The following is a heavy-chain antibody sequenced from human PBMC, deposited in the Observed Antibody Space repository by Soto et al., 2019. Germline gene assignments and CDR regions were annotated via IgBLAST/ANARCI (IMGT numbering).Heavy chain of an antibody. CDR3: ARSSIRYPLIDY. D-gene: IGHD2-2*01. V-gene: IGHV4-59*01. Sequence: SENLSLTCTVYGDSFTNYYWSWVRQPPEKALEWIGYIYDTGFTNYKSSLKNRAAISIATSKNQFSLKLNSVTAAHTAVYYCARSSIRYPLIDYWRQGTLDTVSS. CDR1: GDSFTNYY. CDR2: IYDTGFT. J-gene: IGHJ4*02.